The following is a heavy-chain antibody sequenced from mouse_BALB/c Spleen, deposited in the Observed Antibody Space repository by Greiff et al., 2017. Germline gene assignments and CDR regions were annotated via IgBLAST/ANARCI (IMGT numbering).Heavy chain of an antibody. CDR1: GYTFTDYY. J-gene: IGHJ3*01. CDR2: IYPGSGNT. D-gene: IGHD2-10*02. CDR3: ARGEYGNYFWFAY. Sequence: LVESGPELVKPGASVKISCKASGYTFTDYYINWVKQKPGQGLEWIGWIYPGSGNTKYNEKFKGKATLTVDTSSSTAYMQLSSLTSEDTAVYFCARGEYGNYFWFAYWGQGTLVTVSA. V-gene: IGHV1-84*02.